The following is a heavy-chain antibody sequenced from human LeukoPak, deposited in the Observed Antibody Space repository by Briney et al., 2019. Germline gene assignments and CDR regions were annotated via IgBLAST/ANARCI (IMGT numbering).Heavy chain of an antibody. CDR2: MNRDGSTT. CDR3: VRVSPLQWFGEKDY. CDR1: GFTFTTYW. J-gene: IGHJ4*02. D-gene: IGHD3-10*01. Sequence: GGSLRLSCAVSGFTFTTYWMHWGRQAPGKWVGWVSRMNRDGSTTTYADFVRGRFAIARDNAKTQVDLAMNSLTVEDTAVYYCVRVSPLQWFGEKDYWGQGSLVTVSS. V-gene: IGHV3-74*01.